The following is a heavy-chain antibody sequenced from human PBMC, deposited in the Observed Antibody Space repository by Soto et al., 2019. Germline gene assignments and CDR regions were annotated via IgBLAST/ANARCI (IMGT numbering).Heavy chain of an antibody. Sequence: QVQLVESAGGVVQPGRSLRLSCAASGFTFSTYAMYWVRQAPGKGLEWVAVISYDGNNEYYEDSVKGRFTISRDNSKNTLYLQMNTLKPEDTAVYYCATYGLVDYWGQGTLVTVSS. CDR2: ISYDGNNE. CDR1: GFTFSTYA. V-gene: IGHV3-30-3*01. J-gene: IGHJ4*02. CDR3: ATYGLVDY. D-gene: IGHD3-10*01.